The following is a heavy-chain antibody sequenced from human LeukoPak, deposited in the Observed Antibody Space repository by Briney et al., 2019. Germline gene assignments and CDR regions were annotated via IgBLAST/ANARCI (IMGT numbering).Heavy chain of an antibody. J-gene: IGHJ6*03. CDR2: ISGSSGTI. CDR3: ARRSEFGVLYYMDI. V-gene: IGHV3-48*01. CDR1: GFTFSSYS. D-gene: IGHD3-16*01. Sequence: PGGSPRLSCVASGFTFSSYSMNWVRQAPGKGLEWVSYISGSSGTIYYADSVKGRFTISRDNAKNSLYLQMNSLRAEATAVYYCARRSEFGVLYYMDIWGKGTTVTVSS.